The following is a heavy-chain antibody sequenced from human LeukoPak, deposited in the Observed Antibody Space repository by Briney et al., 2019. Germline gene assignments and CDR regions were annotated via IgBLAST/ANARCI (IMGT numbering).Heavy chain of an antibody. V-gene: IGHV3-23*01. D-gene: IGHD2-15*01. J-gene: IGHJ4*02. CDR1: GFTFSSYA. Sequence: GGSLRLSCAASGFTFSSYAITWVRQAPGKGLEWVSAISGSSGSTYYADSVKGRFTISRDNSKNTLYLQMNSLRAEDTAVYYCAKPRLTNTLGYCSGGSCYPDYWGQGTLVTVSS. CDR3: AKPRLTNTLGYCSGGSCYPDY. CDR2: ISGSSGST.